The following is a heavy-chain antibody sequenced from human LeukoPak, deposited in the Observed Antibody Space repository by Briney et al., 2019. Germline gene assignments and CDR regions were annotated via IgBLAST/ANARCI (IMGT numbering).Heavy chain of an antibody. CDR1: GFTFSTFA. V-gene: IGHV3-23*01. CDR2: ISGSGGRT. D-gene: IGHD5-12*01. CDR3: AKDGYSAYADY. Sequence: GGSLRLSCAASGFTFSTFAMSWVRQAPGKGLEWVSVISGSGGRTYYADSVKGRFTISRDNSKNTLFVQMNGLRAEDTAVYYCAKDGYSAYADYWGQGTLVTVSS. J-gene: IGHJ4*02.